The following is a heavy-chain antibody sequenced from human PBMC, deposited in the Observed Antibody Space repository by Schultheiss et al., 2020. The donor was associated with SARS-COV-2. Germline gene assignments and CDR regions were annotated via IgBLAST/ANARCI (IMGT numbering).Heavy chain of an antibody. CDR1: GGSISSYY. CDR3: ARDSSGPGPFDY. CDR2: IYYSGST. D-gene: IGHD6-19*01. Sequence: SETLSLTCTVSGGSISSYYWSWIRQPPGRGLEWIGSIYYSGSTYYNPSLKSRVTISVDTSKNQFSLKLSSVTAADTAVYYCARDSSGPGPFDYWGQGTLVTVSS. V-gene: IGHV4-59*12. J-gene: IGHJ4*02.